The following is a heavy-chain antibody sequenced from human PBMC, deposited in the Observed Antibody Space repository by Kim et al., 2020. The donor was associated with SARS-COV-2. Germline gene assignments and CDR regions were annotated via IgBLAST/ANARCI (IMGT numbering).Heavy chain of an antibody. J-gene: IGHJ5*02. V-gene: IGHV1-2*02. CDR2: INPNSGGT. D-gene: IGHD6-6*01. CDR3: ARGMSIAAPRRRRFEYNWFDP. CDR1: GYTFTGYY. Sequence: ASVKVSCKASGYTFTGYYMHWVRQAPGQGLEWMGWINPNSGGTNYAQKFQGRVTMTRDTSISTAYMELSRLRSDDTAVYYCARGMSIAAPRRRRFEYNWFDPWGQGTLVTVSS.